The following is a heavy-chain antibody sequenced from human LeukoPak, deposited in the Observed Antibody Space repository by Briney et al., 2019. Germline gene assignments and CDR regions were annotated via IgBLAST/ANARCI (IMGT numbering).Heavy chain of an antibody. D-gene: IGHD2-21*02. CDR1: GGSFGGYF. J-gene: IGHJ4*02. V-gene: IGHV4-34*01. Sequence: SETLSLTCAVYGGSFGGYFWNWIRQPPGKGLEWIGAINHSGGTNYNPSLKSRVTISVDTSKNQFSLKLSSVTAADTAVYYCARGNVATAFTLDYFDYWGQGTLVTVSS. CDR3: ARGNVATAFTLDYFDY. CDR2: INHSGGT.